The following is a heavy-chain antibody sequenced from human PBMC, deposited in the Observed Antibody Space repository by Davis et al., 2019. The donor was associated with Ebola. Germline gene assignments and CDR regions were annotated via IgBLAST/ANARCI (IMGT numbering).Heavy chain of an antibody. CDR3: ARLAAADPDY. CDR2: ISYDGRNK. D-gene: IGHD6-13*01. Sequence: GGSLRPSCAASGFTFTHYAMHWVRQAPGTGLAWVAVISYDGRNKYYADSVKGRFTISRDNSQNTLSLQMNSLRAEDTAVYYCARLAAADPDYWGQGTLVTVSS. CDR1: GFTFTHYA. J-gene: IGHJ4*02. V-gene: IGHV3-30*04.